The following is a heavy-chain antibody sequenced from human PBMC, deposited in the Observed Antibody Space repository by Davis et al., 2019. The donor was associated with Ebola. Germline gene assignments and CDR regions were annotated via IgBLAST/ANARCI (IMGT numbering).Heavy chain of an antibody. V-gene: IGHV3-33*01. Sequence: PGGSLRLSCAASGFTFSSYGMHWVRQAPGKGLEWVAVIWYDGSNKYYADSVKGRFTISRDNSKNTLYLQMNSLRAEDTAVYYCARGAYYYDSSGCPDYWGQGTLVTVSS. D-gene: IGHD3-22*01. CDR1: GFTFSSYG. CDR3: ARGAYYYDSSGCPDY. J-gene: IGHJ4*02. CDR2: IWYDGSNK.